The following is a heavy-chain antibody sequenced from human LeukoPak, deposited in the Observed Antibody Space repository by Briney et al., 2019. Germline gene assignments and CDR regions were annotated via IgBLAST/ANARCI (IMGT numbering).Heavy chain of an antibody. CDR3: ARGPTTVTTTWWFY. D-gene: IGHD4-17*01. CDR1: GFTFSSYE. J-gene: IGHJ4*02. CDR2: ISSSGSSI. Sequence: TGGSLRLSCAASGFTFSSYEMNWVRQAPGKGLEWVSYISSSGSSIYYADSVKGRFTISRDNAKNSLYLQMNSLRAEDTAVYYCARGPTTVTTTWWFYWGQGTLVTVSS. V-gene: IGHV3-48*03.